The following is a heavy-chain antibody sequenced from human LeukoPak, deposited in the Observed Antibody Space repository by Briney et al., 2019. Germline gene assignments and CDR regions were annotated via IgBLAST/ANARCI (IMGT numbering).Heavy chain of an antibody. CDR2: IYYSGST. Sequence: SQTLSLTCTVSGGSISSGGYYWSWIRQHPGKGLEWIGYIYYSGSTYYNPSLKSRVTISVDTSKNQFSLKLSSVTAADTAVYYCARDPVVPAAIGAFDIWGQGTMVTVSS. CDR3: ARDPVVPAAIGAFDI. J-gene: IGHJ3*02. D-gene: IGHD2-2*02. V-gene: IGHV4-31*03. CDR1: GGSISSGGYY.